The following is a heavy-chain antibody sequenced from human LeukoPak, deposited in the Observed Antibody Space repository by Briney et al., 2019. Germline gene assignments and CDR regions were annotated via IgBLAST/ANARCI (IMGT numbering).Heavy chain of an antibody. Sequence: ASVKVFCKASGYTFTSYGISWVRQAPGQGLEWMGWISAYNGNTNYAQKLQGRVTMTTDTSTSTAYMELRSLRSDDTAVYYCARDPYDDGDSSGYPDYWGQGTLVTVSP. D-gene: IGHD3-22*01. CDR2: ISAYNGNT. V-gene: IGHV1-18*01. CDR3: ARDPYDDGDSSGYPDY. J-gene: IGHJ4*02. CDR1: GYTFTSYG.